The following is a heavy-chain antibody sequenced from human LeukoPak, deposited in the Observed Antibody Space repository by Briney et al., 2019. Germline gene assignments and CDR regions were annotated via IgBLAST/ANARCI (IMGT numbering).Heavy chain of an antibody. CDR1: GASMTSTIYY. J-gene: IGHJ4*02. V-gene: IGHV4-39*07. D-gene: IGHD2-2*01. CDR2: IGNLLYEGST. Sequence: SETLSLTCTVSGASMTSTIYYWGWIRQTPGKGLEWIGNIGNLLYEGSTNYNPSLKSRVTISVDTSKNQFSLKLSSVTAADTAVYYCARGSYGVTWFDYWGQGTLVTVSS. CDR3: ARGSYGVTWFDY.